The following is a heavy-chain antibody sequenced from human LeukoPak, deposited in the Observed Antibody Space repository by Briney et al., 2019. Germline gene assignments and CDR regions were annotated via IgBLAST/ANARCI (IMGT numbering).Heavy chain of an antibody. CDR2: ISAYNGNT. Sequence: ASVKVSCKASGYTFSSYGISWVRQAPGQGLEWMGWISAYNGNTDYAQKLQGRVTMTRDMSTSTVYMELSSLRSEDTAVYYCARRVATLKSNWFDPWGQGTLVTVSS. D-gene: IGHD5-12*01. J-gene: IGHJ5*02. V-gene: IGHV1-18*01. CDR1: GYTFSSYG. CDR3: ARRVATLKSNWFDP.